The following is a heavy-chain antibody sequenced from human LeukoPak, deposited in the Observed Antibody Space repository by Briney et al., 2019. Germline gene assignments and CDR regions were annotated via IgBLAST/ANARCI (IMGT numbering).Heavy chain of an antibody. CDR1: GGSFSGYY. V-gene: IGHV4-34*01. CDR3: ARRLCGGDCYSTFSY. Sequence: PSETLSLTCAVYGGSFSGYYWSWIRQPPGKGLEWIGEINHSGSTNYNPSLKSRVTISVDTSKNQFSLKLSSVTAADTAVYYCARRLCGGDCYSTFSYWGQGTLVTASS. CDR2: INHSGST. J-gene: IGHJ4*02. D-gene: IGHD2-21*02.